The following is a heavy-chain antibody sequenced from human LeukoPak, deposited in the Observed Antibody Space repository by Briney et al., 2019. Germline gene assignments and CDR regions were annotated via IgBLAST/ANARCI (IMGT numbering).Heavy chain of an antibody. CDR3: ATGSLWSSTYYYYGMDV. J-gene: IGHJ6*02. V-gene: IGHV1-24*01. CDR2: FDPEDGET. Sequence: ASVKVSCKVSGYTLTELSMHWVRQAPGKGLEGMGGFDPEDGETIYAQKFQGRVTMTEDTSTDTAYMELSSLRSEDTAVYYCATGSLWSSTYYYYGMDVWGQGTTVTVSS. CDR1: GYTLTELS. D-gene: IGHD3-10*01.